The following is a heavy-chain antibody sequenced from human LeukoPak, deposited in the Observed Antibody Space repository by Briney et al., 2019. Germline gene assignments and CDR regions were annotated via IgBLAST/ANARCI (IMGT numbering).Heavy chain of an antibody. V-gene: IGHV1-69*04. Sequence: SVKVSCKASGGTFSSYAISWVRQAPGQGLEWMGRIIPILGIANYAQKFQGRVTITADKSTSTAYTELSSLRSEDTAVYYCASNTIGYSLPDYWGQGTLVTVSS. CDR2: IIPILGIA. CDR1: GGTFSSYA. J-gene: IGHJ4*02. D-gene: IGHD2-15*01. CDR3: ASNTIGYSLPDY.